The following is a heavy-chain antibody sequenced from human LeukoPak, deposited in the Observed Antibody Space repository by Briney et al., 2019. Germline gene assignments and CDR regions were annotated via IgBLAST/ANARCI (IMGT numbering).Heavy chain of an antibody. D-gene: IGHD2-2*01. Sequence: RASVKLSCTASGYTFTSYGISWVRQAPGQGLEWMGWISDYNGNTNYAQKLQGRVNMTTDTSTSTAYMELRSLRSDDTAVYYCARDRSSTSCYVAYWGQGTLVTVSS. CDR3: ARDRSSTSCYVAY. CDR1: GYTFTSYG. J-gene: IGHJ4*02. CDR2: ISDYNGNT. V-gene: IGHV1-18*01.